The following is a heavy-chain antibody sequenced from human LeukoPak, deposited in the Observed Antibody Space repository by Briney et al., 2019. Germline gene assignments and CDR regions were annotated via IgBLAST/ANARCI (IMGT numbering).Heavy chain of an antibody. J-gene: IGHJ4*02. D-gene: IGHD3-9*01. CDR3: ARGSDYDILTGSNMGDY. CDR1: GYTFTSYA. Sequence: ASVKVSCKASGYTFTSYAMNWVRQAPGQGLEWMGWINTNTGNPTYAQGFTGRFVFSLDTSVSTAYLQISSLKAEDTAVYYCARGSDYDILTGSNMGDYWGQGTRVTVSS. CDR2: INTNTGNP. V-gene: IGHV7-4-1*02.